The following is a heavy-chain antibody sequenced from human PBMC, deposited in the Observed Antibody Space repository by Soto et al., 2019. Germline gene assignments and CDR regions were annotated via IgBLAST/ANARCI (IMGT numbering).Heavy chain of an antibody. V-gene: IGHV4-30-2*01. Sequence: PSETLSLTCSVSGASLSSGGYSWSWFRRPPGKALEWIAYVYYGGTASYNPSLKSRVTISVDSSKNQFSLTVKSVTAADTAAYLCAGGNPQLWGVFGFWGRGTQVTVSS. D-gene: IGHD3-10*01. CDR2: VYYGGTA. CDR1: GASLSSGGYS. J-gene: IGHJ4*02. CDR3: AGGNPQLWGVFGF.